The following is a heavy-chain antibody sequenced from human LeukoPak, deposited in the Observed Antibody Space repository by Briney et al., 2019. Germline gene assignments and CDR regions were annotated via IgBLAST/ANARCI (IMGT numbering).Heavy chain of an antibody. CDR1: GFAFSTYW. V-gene: IGHV3-74*01. Sequence: GGSLRPSCAASGFAFSTYWMHWGREVPGKGGGWVSRINVDGSSTNYADSVKGRFTISRDNAKKPLYLQMNSLIAEDTAVYYCARDRSYGLECWGLGTLVTVSS. CDR3: ARDRSYGLEC. CDR2: INVDGSST. D-gene: IGHD3-16*01. J-gene: IGHJ4*02.